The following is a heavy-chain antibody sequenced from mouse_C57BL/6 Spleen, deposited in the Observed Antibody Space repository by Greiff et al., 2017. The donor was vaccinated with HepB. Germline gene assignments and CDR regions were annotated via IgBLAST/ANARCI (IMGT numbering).Heavy chain of an antibody. CDR1: GFTFSSYA. CDR2: IRDGGSYT. CDR3: ARGTAQASFDY. J-gene: IGHJ2*01. Sequence: EVQLVESGGGLVKPGGSLKLSCAASGFTFSSYAMSWVRQTPAKRLEWVATIRDGGSYTYYPDNVKGRFTISRDTAKINLYLQMSHLKSEDTAMYYCARGTAQASFDYWGQGTTLTVSS. V-gene: IGHV5-4*01. D-gene: IGHD3-2*02.